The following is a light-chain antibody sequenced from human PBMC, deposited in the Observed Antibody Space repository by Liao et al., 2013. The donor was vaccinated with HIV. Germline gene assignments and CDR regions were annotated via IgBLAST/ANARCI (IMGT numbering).Light chain of an antibody. Sequence: SYELTQPPSVSVAPGETARVTCGGDNIGSKSVHWYQQKPGQAPVLVIYYDSDRPSGIPERFSGSNSGNTATLTIGRVEAGDEADYYCQLWDGTDDHHVVFGGGTKLTVL. V-gene: IGLV3-21*04. J-gene: IGLJ2*01. CDR2: YDS. CDR1: NIGSKS. CDR3: QLWDGTDDHHVV.